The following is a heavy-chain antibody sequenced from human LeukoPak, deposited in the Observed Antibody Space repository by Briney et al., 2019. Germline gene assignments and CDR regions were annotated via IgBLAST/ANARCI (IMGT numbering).Heavy chain of an antibody. Sequence: PSETLSLTCTVTGGSISSYYWSWLRQPAGKGLEGIGRIYTSGSTNYNPSLKSRVTMSVDTSKNQFSLKLSSVTAADTAVYYCAREGYGDSLGYYYMDVWGKGTTVTVSS. CDR3: AREGYGDSLGYYYMDV. J-gene: IGHJ6*03. CDR2: IYTSGST. V-gene: IGHV4-4*07. CDR1: GGSISSYY. D-gene: IGHD4-17*01.